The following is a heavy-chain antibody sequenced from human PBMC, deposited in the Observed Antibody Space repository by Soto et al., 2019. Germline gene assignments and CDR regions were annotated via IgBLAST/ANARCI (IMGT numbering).Heavy chain of an antibody. D-gene: IGHD6-19*01. CDR1: GFTFSSYA. J-gene: IGHJ3*02. CDR2: ISGSGGST. CDR3: AKQIKRSSGWYTDDAFDI. V-gene: IGHV3-23*01. Sequence: EVQLLESGGGLVQPGGSLRLSCAASGFTFSSYAMSWVRQAPGKGLEWVSAISGSGGSTYYADSVKGRFTISRDNSKNTLYLQMNSLRAEDTAVYYCAKQIKRSSGWYTDDAFDIWVQGTMVTVSS.